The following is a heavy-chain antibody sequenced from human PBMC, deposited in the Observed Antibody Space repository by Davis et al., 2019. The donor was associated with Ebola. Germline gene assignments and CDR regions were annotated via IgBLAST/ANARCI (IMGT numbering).Heavy chain of an antibody. CDR3: ARDRGYTYGWGFDY. V-gene: IGHV4-30-4*01. Sequence: SETLSLTCSVSGGSVSGDYYWSWIRQPPGKGLEWIGYIHYSEGTYYRSSFRGRVTISADTSRNQFSLKLSSVTAADTAVYYCARDRGYTYGWGFDYWGQGALVTVAP. J-gene: IGHJ4*02. D-gene: IGHD5-18*01. CDR2: IHYSEGT. CDR1: GGSVSGDYY.